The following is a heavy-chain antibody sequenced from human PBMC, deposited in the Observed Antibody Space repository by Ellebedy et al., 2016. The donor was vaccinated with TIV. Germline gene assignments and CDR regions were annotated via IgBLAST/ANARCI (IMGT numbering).Heavy chain of an antibody. J-gene: IGHJ4*02. CDR2: INPSGGST. Sequence: ASVKVSXKASRYTFTRYYMHWVRQAPGQGLEWMGKINPSGGSTTYAQKLQGRVTMTRDRYTSTVYMELSSLRSEDTAVYYCARDAPWGTSLAVDYWGQGTRVTVSS. CDR3: ARDAPWGTSLAVDY. D-gene: IGHD3-16*01. CDR1: RYTFTRYY. V-gene: IGHV1-46*01.